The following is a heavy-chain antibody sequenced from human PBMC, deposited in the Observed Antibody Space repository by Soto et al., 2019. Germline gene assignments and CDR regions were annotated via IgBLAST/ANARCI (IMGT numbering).Heavy chain of an antibody. V-gene: IGHV3-23*01. CDR1: GYPFSNYA. Sequence: GGSLRLSCVASGYPFSNYAMSWVRQAPGKGLEWVSGISGSGGSADYADSVKGRFTISRDNSKNTLYLQMNSLKVEDTATYYCAKDGYCSSTNCYWSYWGPGTMATVYS. D-gene: IGHD2-2*03. CDR2: ISGSGGSA. J-gene: IGHJ4*02. CDR3: AKDGYCSSTNCYWSY.